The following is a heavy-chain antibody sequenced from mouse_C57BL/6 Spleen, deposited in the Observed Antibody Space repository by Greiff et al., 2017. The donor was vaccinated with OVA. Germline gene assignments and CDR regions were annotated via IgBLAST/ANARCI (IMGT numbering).Heavy chain of an antibody. V-gene: IGHV1-15*01. J-gene: IGHJ4*01. D-gene: IGHD3-3*01. CDR1: GYTFTDYE. CDR2: IDPETGGT. Sequence: QVQLQQSGAELVRPGASVTLSCKASGYTFTDYEMHWVKQTPVHGLEWIGAIDPETGGTAYNQKFKGKAILTADKSSSTAYMELRSLTSEDSAVYYCARGGTLYAMDYWGQGTSVTVSS. CDR3: ARGGTLYAMDY.